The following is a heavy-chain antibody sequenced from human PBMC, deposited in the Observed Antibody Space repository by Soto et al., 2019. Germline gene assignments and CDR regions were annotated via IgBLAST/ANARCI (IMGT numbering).Heavy chain of an antibody. CDR3: ARTATVAGTYYFDY. CDR1: GYTFTSYD. V-gene: IGHV1-8*01. CDR2: MNPNSGNT. J-gene: IGHJ4*02. Sequence: ASVKVSCKASGYTFTSYDINWVRQATGQGLEWMGWMNPNSGNTGYAQKFQGRVTMTRNTYISTAYMELSSLRYEDTAVYYCARTATVAGTYYFDYWGQGTLVTVSS. D-gene: IGHD6-19*01.